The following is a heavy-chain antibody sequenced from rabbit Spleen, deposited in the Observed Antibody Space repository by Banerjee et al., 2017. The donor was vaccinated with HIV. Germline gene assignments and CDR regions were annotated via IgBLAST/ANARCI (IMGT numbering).Heavy chain of an antibody. J-gene: IGHJ4*01. Sequence: QEQLEESGGDLVKPGASLTLTCTASGFSFSGSYYMCRVRQAPGKGLEWIACIYNGDGSTYYASWVNGRFSISRENAQNTVFLQMTSLTAADRATYFCARDLDGVIGWNFGWWGPGTLVTVS. CDR1: GFSFSGSYY. CDR3: ARDLDGVIGWNFGW. D-gene: IGHD1-1*01. V-gene: IGHV1S45*01. CDR2: IYNGDGST.